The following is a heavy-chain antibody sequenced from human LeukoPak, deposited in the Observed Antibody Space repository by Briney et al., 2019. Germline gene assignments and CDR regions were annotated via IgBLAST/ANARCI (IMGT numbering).Heavy chain of an antibody. J-gene: IGHJ4*02. V-gene: IGHV1-69*13. CDR2: IIPIFGTA. Sequence: GASVKVSCKASGGTFSSYAISWVRQAPGQGLEWMGGIIPIFGTANYAQKFQGRATITADESTSTAYMELSSLRSEDTAVYYCASVVRGVIIPTSFDYWGQGTLVTVSS. D-gene: IGHD3-10*01. CDR1: GGTFSSYA. CDR3: ASVVRGVIIPTSFDY.